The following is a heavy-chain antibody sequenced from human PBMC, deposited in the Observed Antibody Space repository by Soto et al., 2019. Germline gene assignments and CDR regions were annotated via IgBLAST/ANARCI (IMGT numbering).Heavy chain of an antibody. CDR2: ISGSGGST. V-gene: IGHV3-23*01. J-gene: IGHJ4*02. D-gene: IGHD4-17*01. Sequence: PGGSLRLSCAASGFTFSSYAMSWVRQAPGEGLEWVSAISGSGGSTYYADSVKGRFTISRDNSKNTLYLQMNSLRAEDTAVYYCAKSESYGDYVFDYWGQGTLVTVSS. CDR3: AKSESYGDYVFDY. CDR1: GFTFSSYA.